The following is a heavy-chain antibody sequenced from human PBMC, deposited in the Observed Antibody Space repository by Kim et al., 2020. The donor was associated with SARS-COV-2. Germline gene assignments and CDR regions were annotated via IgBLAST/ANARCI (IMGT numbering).Heavy chain of an antibody. CDR2: INPSGGST. J-gene: IGHJ3*02. D-gene: IGHD6-19*01. CDR1: GYTFTSYY. V-gene: IGHV1-46*01. Sequence: ASVKVSCKASGYTFTSYYMHWVRQAPGQGLEWMGIINPSGGSTSYAQKFQGRVTMTRDTSTSTVYMELSSLRSEDTAVYYCARDQSDSSGWGSAFDIWGQGTMVTVSS. CDR3: ARDQSDSSGWGSAFDI.